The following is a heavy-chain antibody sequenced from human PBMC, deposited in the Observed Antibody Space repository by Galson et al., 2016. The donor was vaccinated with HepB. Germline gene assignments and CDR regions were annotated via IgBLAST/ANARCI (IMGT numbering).Heavy chain of an antibody. CDR3: ARGVEVGAPYYFDF. D-gene: IGHD1-26*01. J-gene: IGHJ4*02. CDR2: IYYGGRT. CDR1: GGSIGGSSFY. V-gene: IGHV4-39*01. Sequence: LTCTVSGGSIGGSSFYWGWLRQPPGKGLEWIGSIYYGGRTYDNPSLKSRVTLSVDTTRNEFSLKMTSMTAADAAVYYCARGVEVGAPYYFDFWGQGQLVTVSS.